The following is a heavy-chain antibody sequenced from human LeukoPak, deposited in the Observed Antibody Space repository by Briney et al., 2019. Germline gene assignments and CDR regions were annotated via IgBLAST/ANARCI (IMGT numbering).Heavy chain of an antibody. J-gene: IGHJ4*02. CDR1: GFIFSGHT. CDR2: ISTSSTYI. V-gene: IGHV3-21*06. Sequence: PGGSLRLSCAASGFIFSGHTMNWVRQAPGRGLEWVSSISTSSTYIYYAGSVEGRFTISRHNPKNSLFLQMNSLRAEDTAIYYCVRKMKTGSPSGDYDYWGQGTLVTVSS. D-gene: IGHD1-1*01. CDR3: VRKMKTGSPSGDYDY.